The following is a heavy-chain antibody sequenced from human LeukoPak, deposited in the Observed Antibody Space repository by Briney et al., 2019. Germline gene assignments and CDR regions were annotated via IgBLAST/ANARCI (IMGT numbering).Heavy chain of an antibody. CDR1: GGSISSSSYY. D-gene: IGHD4-23*01. J-gene: IGHJ4*02. Sequence: SETLSLTCTVSGGSISSSSYYWGWIRQPPGKGLEWIGSIYYSGSTYYNPSRKSRVTISVDTSKNQFSLKLSSVTAADTAVYYCARQRWQVRWYDDWGQGTLVTVSS. CDR3: ARQRWQVRWYDD. CDR2: IYYSGST. V-gene: IGHV4-39*01.